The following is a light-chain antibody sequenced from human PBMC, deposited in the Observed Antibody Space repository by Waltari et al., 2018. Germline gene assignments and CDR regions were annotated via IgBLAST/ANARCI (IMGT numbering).Light chain of an antibody. J-gene: IGKJ4*01. CDR2: DTS. CDR1: QSVGTY. CDR3: QQRRNWPLT. V-gene: IGKV3-11*01. Sequence: EIVLIQSPAILSFSPGARATLPCRATQSVGTYLAWYQQRPGQSPRLLISDTSYRATGIPARFSGSGSETDFTLTISSLQPEDFAVYYCQQRRNWPLTFGGGTRVQI.